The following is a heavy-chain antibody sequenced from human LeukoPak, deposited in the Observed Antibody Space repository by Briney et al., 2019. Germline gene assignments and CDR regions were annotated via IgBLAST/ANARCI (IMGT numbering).Heavy chain of an antibody. J-gene: IGHJ4*02. V-gene: IGHV3-7*01. CDR3: ASGIGNYVGY. Sequence: SGGSLRLSCAASGFTFSRYCMSWVRQAPGKGLEWVANIKEDGSEKYYVDSVKGRFTISRDNAKNSLYLQMNSLRAEDTAVYYCASGIGNYVGYWGQGTLVTVSS. D-gene: IGHD3-16*01. CDR1: GFTFSRYC. CDR2: IKEDGSEK.